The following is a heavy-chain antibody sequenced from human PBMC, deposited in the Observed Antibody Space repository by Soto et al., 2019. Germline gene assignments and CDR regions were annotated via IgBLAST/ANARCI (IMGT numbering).Heavy chain of an antibody. J-gene: IGHJ4*02. CDR2: IIPIFGTA. Sequence: SVKVSCKASGGTFSSYAISWVRQAPGQGLEWMGGIIPIFGTANYAQKFQGRVTITADESTSTAYMELSSLRSEDTAVYYCARLFPLRAYSLMGYFDYWGQGTLVTVSS. CDR1: GGTFSSYA. D-gene: IGHD2-21*01. CDR3: ARLFPLRAYSLMGYFDY. V-gene: IGHV1-69*13.